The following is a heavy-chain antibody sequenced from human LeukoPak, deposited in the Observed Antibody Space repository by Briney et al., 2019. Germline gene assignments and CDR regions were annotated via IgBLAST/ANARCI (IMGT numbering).Heavy chain of an antibody. CDR1: GFTFSSYG. CDR2: IGSDGSNK. D-gene: IGHD2-2*01. V-gene: IGHV3-30*02. CDR3: AKGGLGYCSSTSCHYLIDY. Sequence: TGGYLRLSCAASGFTFSSYGMHWVRQAQGKGREGGAFIGSDGSNKYYADSVKGRFTISRDNSKNTLYLQMNSLRAEDTAVYYCAKGGLGYCSSTSCHYLIDYWGQGTLVTVSS. J-gene: IGHJ4*02.